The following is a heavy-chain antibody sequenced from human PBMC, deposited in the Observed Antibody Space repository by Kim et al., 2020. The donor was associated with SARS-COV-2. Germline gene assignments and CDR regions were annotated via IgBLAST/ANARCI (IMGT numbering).Heavy chain of an antibody. CDR2: ISYDGNNK. J-gene: IGHJ4*02. Sequence: GGSLRLSCAASGFSFSNYAMHWVRQAPGKGLEWVAHISYDGNNKYYADSVKGRFTISRDSSKNMLYLQMNSLTTEDTAVYFCARANNPNFANGWDYWGQGTLVPVSS. V-gene: IGHV3-30*04. CDR1: GFSFSNYA. CDR3: ARANNPNFANGWDY. D-gene: IGHD6-19*01.